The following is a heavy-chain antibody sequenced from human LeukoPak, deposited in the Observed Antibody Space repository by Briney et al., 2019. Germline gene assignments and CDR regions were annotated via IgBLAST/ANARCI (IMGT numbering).Heavy chain of an antibody. CDR2: ISYSGST. CDR3: ARDVVLTSSPDALDI. Sequence: PSQTLSLTCTVSGVSITKDGYSWTWIRQPPGKGLEWIGDISYSGSTKYKPSLKRRLTISGDVSKNQFSLKLTSVTAADTAVYYCARDVVLTSSPDALDIWGQGTMVTVSS. D-gene: IGHD2-21*02. V-gene: IGHV4-31*03. J-gene: IGHJ3*02. CDR1: GVSITKDGYS.